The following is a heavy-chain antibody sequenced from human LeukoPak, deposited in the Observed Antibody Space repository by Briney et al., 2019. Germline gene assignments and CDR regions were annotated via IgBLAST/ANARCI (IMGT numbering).Heavy chain of an antibody. CDR1: GFTFSSYS. CDR2: ISSSSSTI. Sequence: GGSLRLSCAASGFTFSSYSMNWVRQAPGKGLEWVSYISSSSSTIYYADSVKGRFTISRDNAKNSLYLQMSSLRDEDTAVYYCAREDYCSSTSCFHVGGTYGMDVWGQGTTVTVSS. V-gene: IGHV3-48*02. J-gene: IGHJ6*02. CDR3: AREDYCSSTSCFHVGGTYGMDV. D-gene: IGHD2-2*01.